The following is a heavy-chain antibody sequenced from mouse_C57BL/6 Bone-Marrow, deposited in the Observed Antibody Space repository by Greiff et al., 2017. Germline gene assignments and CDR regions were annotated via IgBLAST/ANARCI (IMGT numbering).Heavy chain of an antibody. J-gene: IGHJ4*01. Sequence: VQVVESGAELVRPGASVTLSCKASGYTFTDYEMHWVKQTPVHGLEWIGAIDPETGGTAYNQKFKGKAILTADKSSSTAYMELRILTSEDSAVYYCTREGVLYYSNYGAMDYWGQGTSVTVSS. CDR2: IDPETGGT. CDR3: TREGVLYYSNYGAMDY. D-gene: IGHD2-5*01. CDR1: GYTFTDYE. V-gene: IGHV1-15*01.